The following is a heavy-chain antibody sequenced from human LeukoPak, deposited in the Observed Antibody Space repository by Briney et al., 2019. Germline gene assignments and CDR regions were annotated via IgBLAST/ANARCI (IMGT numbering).Heavy chain of an antibody. V-gene: IGHV3-74*01. Sequence: TGGSLRLSCVASGFTFSDYWMYWVRQVPGKGLVWVSRIDEGGTTTFYAHSVKGRFTISRDNAKNTLYLRMNSLRDEDTAAYYCARALYGDSVGTDNWGQGTLVTVSS. J-gene: IGHJ4*02. CDR1: GFTFSDYW. CDR3: ARALYGDSVGTDN. CDR2: IDEGGTTT. D-gene: IGHD4-17*01.